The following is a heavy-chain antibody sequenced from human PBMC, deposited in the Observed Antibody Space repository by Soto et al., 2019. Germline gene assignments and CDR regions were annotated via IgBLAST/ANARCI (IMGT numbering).Heavy chain of an antibody. CDR2: ISGSGGST. D-gene: IGHD5-12*01. CDR3: AKDASPGYSGYDLDY. Sequence: GGSLRLSCAASGFTFSSYAMSWVRQAPGKGLEWVSAISGSGGSTYYADSVKGRFTTSRDNSKNTLYLQMNSLRAEDTAVYYCAKDASPGYSGYDLDYWGQGTLVTVSS. CDR1: GFTFSSYA. J-gene: IGHJ4*02. V-gene: IGHV3-23*01.